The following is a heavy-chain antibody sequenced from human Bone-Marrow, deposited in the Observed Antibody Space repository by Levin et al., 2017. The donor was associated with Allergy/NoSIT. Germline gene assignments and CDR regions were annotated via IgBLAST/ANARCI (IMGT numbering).Heavy chain of an antibody. CDR1: GFTFSSYG. Sequence: PGGSLRLSCAASGFTFSSYGIHWFRQAPGKGLEWVAVILYDGSNKYYADYVKGRFTVSRDNSKNTLYLQMNSLRTDDTAVYYCAKDKRSGEMATGRGNFDYWGQGTLVTVSS. CDR3: AKDKRSGEMATGRGNFDY. J-gene: IGHJ4*02. V-gene: IGHV3-30*18. CDR2: ILYDGSNK. D-gene: IGHD5-24*01.